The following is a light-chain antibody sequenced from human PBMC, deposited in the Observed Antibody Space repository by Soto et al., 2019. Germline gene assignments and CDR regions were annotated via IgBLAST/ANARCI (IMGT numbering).Light chain of an antibody. J-gene: IGLJ1*01. CDR2: DVS. Sequence: QSALTQPRSVSGSPGQSVTISCTGTSTDVGGYNYVSWYQQHPGKAPKVMIYDVSKRPSGVPDRFSGSKSGNTASLTISGLQAEDEADYYCRSYGGYLHYVFGTGTKVTVL. CDR3: RSYGGYLHYV. CDR1: STDVGGYNY. V-gene: IGLV2-11*01.